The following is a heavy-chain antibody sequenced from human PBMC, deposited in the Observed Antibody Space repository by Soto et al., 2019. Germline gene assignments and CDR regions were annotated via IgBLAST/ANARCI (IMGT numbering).Heavy chain of an antibody. D-gene: IGHD2-2*02. CDR2: IYYSGST. CDR3: ANAPATAIPYDY. V-gene: IGHV4-39*01. Sequence: PSETLSLTCTVSGGSISSSSYYWGWIRQPPGKGLEWIGSIYYSGSTYYNPSLKSRVTISVDTSKNQFSLKLSSVTAADTAVYYCANAPATAIPYDYWGQGTLVTVYS. CDR1: GGSISSSSYY. J-gene: IGHJ4*02.